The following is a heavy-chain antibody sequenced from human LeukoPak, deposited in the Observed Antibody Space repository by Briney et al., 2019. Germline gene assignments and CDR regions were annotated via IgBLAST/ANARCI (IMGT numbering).Heavy chain of an antibody. V-gene: IGHV4-4*02. J-gene: IGHJ6*02. D-gene: IGHD3-22*01. Sequence: PSGTLSLTCAVSGGSISSSNWWSWVRQPPGKGLEWIGEIYHSGSTNYNPFLKSRVTISVDKSKNQFSLKLSSVTAADTAVYYCARDPEKGYYYDGMDVWGQGTTVTVSS. CDR2: IYHSGST. CDR1: GGSISSSNW. CDR3: ARDPEKGYYYDGMDV.